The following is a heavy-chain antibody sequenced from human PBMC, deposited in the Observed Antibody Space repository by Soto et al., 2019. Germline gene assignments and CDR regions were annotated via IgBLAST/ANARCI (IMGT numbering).Heavy chain of an antibody. V-gene: IGHV3-74*01. CDR3: ARDQGQYDFWSGYHDY. D-gene: IGHD3-3*01. Sequence: VQLVESGGGLVQPGGSLRLSCAASGFTFRRHWMHWVRQAPGKGLVWVSRINSDGSDKSYGDSVKGRFTISRDNAKNTLYLEMDSLRAEDTAVYYCARDQGQYDFWSGYHDYWGRGTLVTVSS. CDR1: GFTFRRHW. J-gene: IGHJ4*02. CDR2: INSDGSDK.